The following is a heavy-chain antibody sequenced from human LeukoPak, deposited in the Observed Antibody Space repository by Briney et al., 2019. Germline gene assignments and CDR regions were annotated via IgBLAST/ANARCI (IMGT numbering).Heavy chain of an antibody. Sequence: GGSLRLSCAASGFTFSSDAMHWVRQAPGKGLEYVSAVSNNGGSTYYANSVKGRFSISSDNSKNMLYLQMGSLRAEDMAVYYCARVLRVGGYDYWGQGSMVSVCS. CDR2: VSNNGGST. J-gene: IGHJ4*02. CDR3: ARVLRVGGYDY. V-gene: IGHV3-64*01. CDR1: GFTFSSDA. D-gene: IGHD3-16*01.